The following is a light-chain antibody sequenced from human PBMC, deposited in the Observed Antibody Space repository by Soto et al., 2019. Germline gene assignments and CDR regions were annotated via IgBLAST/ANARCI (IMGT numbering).Light chain of an antibody. CDR1: QSVSIY. CDR2: DAS. V-gene: IGKV3-11*01. CDR3: QQRSNWTSIT. J-gene: IGKJ5*01. Sequence: EIVLTQSPSTLSLSPGERATLSCRASQSVSIYLAWYQQKPGQAPRLLIYDASNRATGIPARFSGSGSGTDFTLTISSREPEDFAVYYCQQRSNWTSITFGQGTRLEIK.